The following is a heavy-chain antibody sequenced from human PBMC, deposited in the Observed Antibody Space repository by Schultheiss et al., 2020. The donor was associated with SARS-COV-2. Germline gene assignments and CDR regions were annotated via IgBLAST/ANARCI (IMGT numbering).Heavy chain of an antibody. V-gene: IGHV4-59*12. CDR3: ASWGGVIVRVNV. D-gene: IGHD3-16*02. CDR1: GGSISNYY. CDR2: IYSSGST. J-gene: IGHJ6*02. Sequence: SQTLSLTCTVSGGSISNYYWSWIRQPPGKGLEWIGYIYSSGSTYYNPSLKSRVTISVDTSKNQFSLKLSSVTAADTAVYYCASWGGVIVRVNVWGQGTTVTVSS.